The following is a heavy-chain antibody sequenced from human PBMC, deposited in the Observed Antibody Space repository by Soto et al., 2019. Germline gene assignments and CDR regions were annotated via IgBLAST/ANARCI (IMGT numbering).Heavy chain of an antibody. D-gene: IGHD3-3*01. CDR3: ARLRFGAHSHYYYYYYMDV. Sequence: SETLSLTCTVSGGSISSSSYYWGWIRQPPGKGLEWIGSIYYSGSTYYNPSLKSRVTISVDTSKNQFSLKLSSVTAADTAVYYCARLRFGAHSHYYYYYYMDVWGKGTTVTVSS. CDR2: IYYSGST. CDR1: GGSISSSSYY. J-gene: IGHJ6*03. V-gene: IGHV4-39*01.